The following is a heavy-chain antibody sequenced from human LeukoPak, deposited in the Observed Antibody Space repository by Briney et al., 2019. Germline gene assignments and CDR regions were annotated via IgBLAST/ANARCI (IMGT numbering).Heavy chain of an antibody. CDR2: INHSGST. V-gene: IGHV4-34*01. CDR3: ARHRSGWLQSSFDY. J-gene: IGHJ4*02. Sequence: PSETLSLTCAVYGGSFSGYYWSWIRQPPGKGLEWIGEINHSGSTNYNPSLKSRVTISVDTSKNQFSLKLGSVTAADTAVYYCARHRSGWLQSSFDYWGQGTLVTVSS. D-gene: IGHD5-24*01. CDR1: GGSFSGYY.